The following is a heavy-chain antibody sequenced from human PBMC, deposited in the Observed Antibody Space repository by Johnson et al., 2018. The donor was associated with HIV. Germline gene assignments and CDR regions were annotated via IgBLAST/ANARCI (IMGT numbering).Heavy chain of an antibody. CDR1: GFTFSSYW. J-gene: IGHJ3*02. Sequence: VQLVESGGGVVQPGGSLRLSCAASGFTFSSYWMHWVRQAPGKGLVWVSRINSDGSSTSYADSVKGRFTISRDNAKNTLYLQMNSLRAEDTAVYYCARNLCGGYRHDAFDIWGQGTMVTVSS. D-gene: IGHD3-16*02. CDR3: ARNLCGGYRHDAFDI. CDR2: INSDGSST. V-gene: IGHV3-74*02.